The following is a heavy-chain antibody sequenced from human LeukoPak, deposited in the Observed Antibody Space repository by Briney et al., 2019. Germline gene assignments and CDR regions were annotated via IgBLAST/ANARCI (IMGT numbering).Heavy chain of an antibody. CDR1: GGSMSSYY. Sequence: KSSETLSLTCTVSGGSMSSYYWSFIRQPAGKGLEWIGRIHTSWTTYYNPSLKSRVTMSVDTSRNQFSLRLTSVTAADTAVYYCARGDYYDGGGRNWFDPWGQGTLATVSS. J-gene: IGHJ5*02. D-gene: IGHD3-16*01. CDR3: ARGDYYDGGGRNWFDP. CDR2: IHTSWTT. V-gene: IGHV4-4*07.